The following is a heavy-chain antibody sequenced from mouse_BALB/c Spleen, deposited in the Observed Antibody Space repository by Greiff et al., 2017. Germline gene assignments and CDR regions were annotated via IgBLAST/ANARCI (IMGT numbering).Heavy chain of an antibody. D-gene: IGHD2-1*01. CDR1: GFTFSDYY. V-gene: IGHV5-4*02. Sequence: EVMLVESGGGLVKPGGSLKLSCAASGFTFSDYYMYWVRQTPEKRLEWVATISDGGSYTYYPDSVKGRLTISRDNAKNNLYLQMSSLKSEDTAMYYCARGEAYGNLFAYWGQGTLVTVSA. J-gene: IGHJ3*01. CDR3: ARGEAYGNLFAY. CDR2: ISDGGSYT.